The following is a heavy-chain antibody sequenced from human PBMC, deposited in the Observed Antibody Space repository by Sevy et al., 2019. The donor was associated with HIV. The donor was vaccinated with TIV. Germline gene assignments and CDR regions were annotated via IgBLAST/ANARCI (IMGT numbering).Heavy chain of an antibody. Sequence: ASVKVSCKASGYTFTSYGISWVRQAPGQGLEWMGWISAYNGNTNYALKLPGRVTIITDTSTGTAYMELRSLRSDDTDVYYCGRVRVVPAAIYYNNGRDVWGQGTTVTVSS. J-gene: IGHJ6*02. CDR2: ISAYNGNT. CDR3: GRVRVVPAAIYYNNGRDV. V-gene: IGHV1-18*01. D-gene: IGHD2-2*01. CDR1: GYTFTSYG.